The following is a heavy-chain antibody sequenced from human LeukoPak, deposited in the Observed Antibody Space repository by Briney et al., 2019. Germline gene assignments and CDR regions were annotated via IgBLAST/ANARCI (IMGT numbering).Heavy chain of an antibody. Sequence: GGSLRLSCVASGFTFSSYNMNWVRQAPGKGVEWVSSISSSSSYIYYADSVKGRFTLSRDNAKNSLYLQMNSLRAEDTAVYYCARSELGYNYYYMDVWGKGTTVTISS. D-gene: IGHD3-10*01. J-gene: IGHJ6*03. V-gene: IGHV3-21*01. CDR3: ARSELGYNYYYMDV. CDR1: GFTFSSYN. CDR2: ISSSSSYI.